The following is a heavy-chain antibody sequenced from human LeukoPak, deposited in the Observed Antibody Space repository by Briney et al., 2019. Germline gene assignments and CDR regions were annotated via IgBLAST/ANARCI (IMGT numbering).Heavy chain of an antibody. V-gene: IGHV4-31*03. Sequence: PSQTLSLTCTVSGGSISSGGYYWGWIRQHPGKGLEWTGYIYYSGSTYYNPSLTSRVTRSVDTSKNQFSLKLCSVTAADTAVYYCARLARGYSYGYGGIFDYWGQGTLVTASS. D-gene: IGHD5-18*01. CDR1: GGSISSGGYY. CDR2: IYYSGST. J-gene: IGHJ4*02. CDR3: ARLARGYSYGYGGIFDY.